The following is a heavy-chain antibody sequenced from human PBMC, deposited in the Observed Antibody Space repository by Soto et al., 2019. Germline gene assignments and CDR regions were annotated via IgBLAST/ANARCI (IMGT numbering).Heavy chain of an antibody. V-gene: IGHV3-30*18. Sequence: GGSLRLSCAASGFTFSSYGMHWVRQAPGKGLEWVAVISYDGSNKYYADSVKGRFTISRDNSKNTLYLQMNSLRAEDTAVYYCAKGHRAVAGKKYFQHWGQGTLVTVSS. CDR3: AKGHRAVAGKKYFQH. D-gene: IGHD6-19*01. CDR2: ISYDGSNK. J-gene: IGHJ1*01. CDR1: GFTFSSYG.